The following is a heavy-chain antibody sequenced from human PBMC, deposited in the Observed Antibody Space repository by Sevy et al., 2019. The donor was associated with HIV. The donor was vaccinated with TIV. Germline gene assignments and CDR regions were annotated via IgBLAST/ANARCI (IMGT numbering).Heavy chain of an antibody. CDR1: GGSINSSPYS. D-gene: IGHD4-4*01. CDR3: ARHRGDHSNPFEY. J-gene: IGHJ4*02. Sequence: SETLSLTCTVSGGSINSSPYSWGWIRQPPGKGLEWIGSIDYSWITYYAPSLKSRVTISVDTSKNQFSLKLSSVTAADTAVYFCARHRGDHSNPFEYWGQGTLVTVSS. V-gene: IGHV4-39*01. CDR2: IDYSWIT.